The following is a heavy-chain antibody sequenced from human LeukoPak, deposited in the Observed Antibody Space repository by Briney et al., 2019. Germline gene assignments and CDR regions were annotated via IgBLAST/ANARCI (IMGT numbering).Heavy chain of an antibody. CDR1: GGSISSSSYY. J-gene: IGHJ4*02. D-gene: IGHD5-18*01. CDR2: IYYSGST. V-gene: IGHV4-39*01. Sequence: SETLSLTCTVSGGSISSSSYYWGWIRQPPGKGLEWIGSIYYSGSTYYNPSLKSRVTISVDTSKNQFSLKLSSVTAADTAVYYCARLGYSYGYGFDYWGQGTLVTVSS. CDR3: ARLGYSYGYGFDY.